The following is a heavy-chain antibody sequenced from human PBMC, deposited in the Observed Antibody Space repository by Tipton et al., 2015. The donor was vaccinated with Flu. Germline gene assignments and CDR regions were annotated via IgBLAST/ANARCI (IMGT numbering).Heavy chain of an antibody. J-gene: IGHJ6*02. CDR1: GESITSGKYY. D-gene: IGHD5-24*01. CDR3: ARDVGYNYGLDV. V-gene: IGHV4-31*03. CDR2: FYYSGTT. Sequence: TLSLTCSVSGESITSGKYYWSWIRQHLGKGLDWIGSFYYSGTTYYSPSLKSRVSISVDTSKNQLSLRLTSVTVADTAFYYCARDVGYNYGLDVWGQGTTVTVSS.